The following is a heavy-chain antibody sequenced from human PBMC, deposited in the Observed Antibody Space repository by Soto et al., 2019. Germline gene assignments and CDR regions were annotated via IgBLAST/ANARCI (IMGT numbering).Heavy chain of an antibody. CDR3: ERQTTYDSYFMDV. J-gene: IGHJ6*02. D-gene: IGHD3-22*01. V-gene: IGHV5-51*01. CDR2: MYPGDSDT. Sequence: PGESLKISCTGCGYIFTSYWIGWVRQMPGKGLEWMGIMYPGDSDTRYSAAFHGQVTISADKSISTAHLQWSSLTASNTAMYYRERQTTYDSYFMDVWGQGTTVTVPS. CDR1: GYIFTSYW.